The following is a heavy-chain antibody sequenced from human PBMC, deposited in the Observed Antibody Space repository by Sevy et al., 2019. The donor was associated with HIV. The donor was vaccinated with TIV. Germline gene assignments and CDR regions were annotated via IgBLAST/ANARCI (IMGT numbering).Heavy chain of an antibody. CDR3: AGDVGGGDF. J-gene: IGHJ4*02. Sequence: GGSLRLSCAASGFTFTRYWMSWVRQAPGKGLEWVANINEDGSEKYYVDSVKGRFTISRDNARKSLKLQMNSLRAEDTAIYYCAGDVGGGDFWGQGTLVTVSS. CDR2: INEDGSEK. D-gene: IGHD1-26*01. CDR1: GFTFTRYW. V-gene: IGHV3-7*01.